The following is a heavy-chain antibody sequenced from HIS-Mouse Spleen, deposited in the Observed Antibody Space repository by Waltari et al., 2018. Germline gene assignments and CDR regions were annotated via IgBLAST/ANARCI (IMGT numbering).Heavy chain of an antibody. V-gene: IGHV4-39*07. D-gene: IGHD6-13*01. CDR2: IYYSGST. Sequence: QLQLQESGPGLVKPSETLSLTCTVSGGSIRSSSDYWRWIRQPPGKGLEWIGSIYYSGSTYYNPSLKSRVTISVDTSKNQFSLKLSSVTAADTAVYYCAREIPYSSSWYDWYFDLWGRGTLVTVSS. J-gene: IGHJ2*01. CDR1: GGSIRSSSDY. CDR3: AREIPYSSSWYDWYFDL.